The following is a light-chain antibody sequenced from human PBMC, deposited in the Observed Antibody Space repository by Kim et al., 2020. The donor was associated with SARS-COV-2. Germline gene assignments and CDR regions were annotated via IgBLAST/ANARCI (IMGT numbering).Light chain of an antibody. CDR1: SGSIASNY. CDR3: QSYDSSNVV. J-gene: IGLJ2*01. Sequence: NFMLTQPHSVSESPGKTVTISCTRSSGSIASNYVQWYQQRPGSAPTTVIYEDNQRPSGVPGRFSGSIDSSSNSASLTISGLKTEDEADYYCQSYDSSNVVFGGGTQLTVL. V-gene: IGLV6-57*04. CDR2: EDN.